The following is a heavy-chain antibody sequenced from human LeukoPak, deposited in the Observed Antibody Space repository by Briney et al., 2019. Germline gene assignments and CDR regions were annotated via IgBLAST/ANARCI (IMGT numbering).Heavy chain of an antibody. D-gene: IGHD3-22*01. CDR3: ARGSITMIVVVPSFDL. J-gene: IGHJ2*01. CDR1: GGSISSGGYY. V-gene: IGHV4-31*03. CDR2: IYYSGST. Sequence: PSETLSLTCTVSGGSISSGGYYWSWIRQHPGKGLEWIGYIYYSGSTYYNPSLKSRATISVDTSKNQFSLKLSSVTAADTAVYYCARGSITMIVVVPSFDLWGRGTLVTVSS.